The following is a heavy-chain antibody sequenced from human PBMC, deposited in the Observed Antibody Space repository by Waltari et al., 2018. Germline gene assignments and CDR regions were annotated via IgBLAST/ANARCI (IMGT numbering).Heavy chain of an antibody. V-gene: IGHV4-59*12. CDR1: GASISDAYH. CDR2: IYGVGASV. D-gene: IGHD1-26*01. J-gene: IGHJ2*01. Sequence: QVHLEESGPGLVKPSETLSLICAVSGASISDAYHWNWIRQSPGKGLEWIGNIYGVGASVNYNPSLKSRVTISRDTTKNQFFLQVNSLTDADTAVYYCSRDGTMGLATYWFFDLWGPGT. CDR3: SRDGTMGLATYWFFDL.